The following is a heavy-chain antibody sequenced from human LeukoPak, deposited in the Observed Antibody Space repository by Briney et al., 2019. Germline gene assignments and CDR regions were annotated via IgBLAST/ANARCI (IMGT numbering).Heavy chain of an antibody. CDR1: GGAFSGYY. CDR2: IYYTGST. D-gene: IGHD3-22*01. J-gene: IGHJ4*02. CDR3: ARDSGKGYDSSGYYNY. Sequence: SETLSLTCAVYGGAFSGYYWSWIRQPPGKGLEWIGYIYYTGSTYYNPSLKSRVTISVDRSKNQFSLKLSSVTAADTAVYYCARDSGKGYDSSGYYNYWGQGTLVTVSS. V-gene: IGHV4-34*01.